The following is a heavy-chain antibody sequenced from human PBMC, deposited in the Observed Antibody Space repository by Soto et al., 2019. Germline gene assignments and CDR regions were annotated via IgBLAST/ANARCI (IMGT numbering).Heavy chain of an antibody. CDR1: GFTFSSYW. D-gene: IGHD5-12*01. V-gene: IGHV3-74*01. CDR3: VRSREGYNLVSDN. CDR2: INADGSTT. Sequence: EVQLVESGGGLVQPGGSLRVSCAASGFTFSSYWMHWVRQAPGKGLVWVSRINADGSTTTYADSVKGRFTISRDNAKNTLSLQINSLRAEDSAIYYCVRSREGYNLVSDNWGQGTLVTVSS. J-gene: IGHJ4*02.